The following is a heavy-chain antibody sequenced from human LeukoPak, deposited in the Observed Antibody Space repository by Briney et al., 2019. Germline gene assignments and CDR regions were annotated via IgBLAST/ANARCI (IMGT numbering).Heavy chain of an antibody. CDR1: GFTFSSYS. Sequence: PGGSLRLSCAASGFTFSSYSMNWVRQAPGKGLEWVSSISSSSSYIYYADSVKGRFTISRDSAKNSLYLQMNSLRAEDTAVYYCARADRTGLDYWGQGTLVTVSS. V-gene: IGHV3-21*01. D-gene: IGHD1-14*01. J-gene: IGHJ4*02. CDR3: ARADRTGLDY. CDR2: ISSSSSYI.